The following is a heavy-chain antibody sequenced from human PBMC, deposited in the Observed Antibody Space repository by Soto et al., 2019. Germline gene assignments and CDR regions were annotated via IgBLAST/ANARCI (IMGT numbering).Heavy chain of an antibody. CDR3: ARGTGTTLRWYSDH. D-gene: IGHD1-7*01. CDR1: GGSISSGHYY. V-gene: IGHV4-31*03. J-gene: IGHJ2*01. Sequence: PSETLSLTCTVSGGSISSGHYYWSWIRQHPGKGLEWIGYIYYSGSTYYSPSLKSRLTMSVDTSKNQFSLRLTSVTAADTAMYYSARGTGTTLRWYSDHWGRGALVTVSS. CDR2: IYYSGST.